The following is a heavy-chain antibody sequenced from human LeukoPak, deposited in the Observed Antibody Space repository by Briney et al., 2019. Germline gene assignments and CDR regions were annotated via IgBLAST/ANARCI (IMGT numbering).Heavy chain of an antibody. CDR2: IKLDGSEK. J-gene: IGHJ5*02. V-gene: IGHV3-7*01. Sequence: GGSLRLSCVASGFTFGKYWMSWVRQAPGKGLEWVANIKLDGSEKNYVDSVKGRFTISRDNTRNSLYLQMNSLRAEDTAVYYCARDYDQAYARFDPWGQGTLVTVSS. D-gene: IGHD3-3*01. CDR1: GFTFGKYW. CDR3: ARDYDQAYARFDP.